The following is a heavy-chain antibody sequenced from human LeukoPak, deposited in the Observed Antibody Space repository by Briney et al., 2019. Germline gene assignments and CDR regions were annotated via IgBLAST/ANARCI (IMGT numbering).Heavy chain of an antibody. Sequence: GGSLRLSCAASGFIFSDYYMSWIRQAPGKGLEWVSYISSSGSTIYYADSVKGRFTISRDNAKNSLYLQMNSLRAEDTAVYYCAGIRFNTYYFDYWGQGALVTVSS. V-gene: IGHV3-11*01. J-gene: IGHJ4*02. D-gene: IGHD3-3*01. CDR3: AGIRFNTYYFDY. CDR2: ISSSGSTI. CDR1: GFIFSDYY.